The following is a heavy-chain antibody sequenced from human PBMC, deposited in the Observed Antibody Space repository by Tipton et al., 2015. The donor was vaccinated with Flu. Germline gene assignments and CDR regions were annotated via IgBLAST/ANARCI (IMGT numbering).Heavy chain of an antibody. CDR2: MSTSGTS. Sequence: TLSLTCIVSGVFISRGSHYWSWIRQPAGRGLEWIGRMSTSGTSDYNPSLKSRVTISVDTSKNQFSLKLNSVTAADTAVYYCARSPGYYFDYWGQGTLVTVSS. V-gene: IGHV4-61*02. CDR1: GVFISRGSHY. J-gene: IGHJ4*02. CDR3: ARSPGYYFDY.